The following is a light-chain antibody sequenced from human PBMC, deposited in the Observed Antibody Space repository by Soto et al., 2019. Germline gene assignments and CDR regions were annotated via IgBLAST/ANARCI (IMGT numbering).Light chain of an antibody. CDR2: DAS. V-gene: IGKV3-11*01. CDR3: QQYDVHPPT. Sequence: EIVLTQSPATLSLSPGERATLSCRASQSVSSYLAWYQQKPGQAPRLLIYDASNRATGIPARFSGSGSGTDFTLTISGLEPEDFAVYYCQQYDVHPPTFGQGTRLEIK. J-gene: IGKJ5*01. CDR1: QSVSSY.